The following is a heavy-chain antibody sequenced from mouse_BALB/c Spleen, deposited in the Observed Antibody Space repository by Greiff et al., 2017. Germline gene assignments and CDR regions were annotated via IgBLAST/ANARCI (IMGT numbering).Heavy chain of an antibody. Sequence: VKLVESGPGLVAPSQSLSITCTVSGFSLSRYSVHWVRQPPGKGLEWLGMIWGGGSTDYNSALKSRLSISKDNSKSQVFLKMNSLQTDDTAMYYCARNLGSTMITTYAMDYWGQGTSVTVSS. CDR2: IWGGGST. CDR3: ARNLGSTMITTYAMDY. J-gene: IGHJ4*01. V-gene: IGHV2-6-4*01. CDR1: GFSLSRYS. D-gene: IGHD2-4*01.